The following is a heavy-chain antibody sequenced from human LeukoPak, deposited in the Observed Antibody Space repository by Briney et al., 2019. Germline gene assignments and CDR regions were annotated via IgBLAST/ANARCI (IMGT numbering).Heavy chain of an antibody. V-gene: IGHV5-51*01. J-gene: IGHJ4*02. CDR1: GYTFTSYW. CDR2: IYPGDSDT. Sequence: GESLKISCEGSGYTFTSYWIGWVRQMPGKGLEWMGIIYPGDSDTRYSPSFQGQVTISAGESINTAYLQWSSLKASDTAMYYCARHVARGEPGDYWGQGTLVTVSS. D-gene: IGHD1-26*01. CDR3: ARHVARGEPGDY.